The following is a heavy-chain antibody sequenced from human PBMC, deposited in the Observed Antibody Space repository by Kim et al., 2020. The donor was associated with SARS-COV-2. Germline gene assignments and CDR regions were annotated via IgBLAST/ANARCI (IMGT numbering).Heavy chain of an antibody. CDR1: GLSFGSFW. CDR3: AGWGPLRNY. D-gene: IGHD3-16*01. V-gene: IGHV3-7*01. Sequence: GGSLRLSCAGSGLSFGSFWMNWVRQSPAKGLEWVANINPDGSATRYVDSVKGRFNVARDNAKNLLFLEMNSLRLEDTAVYYCAGWGPLRNYWGQGSLVTVSS. CDR2: INPDGSAT. J-gene: IGHJ4*02.